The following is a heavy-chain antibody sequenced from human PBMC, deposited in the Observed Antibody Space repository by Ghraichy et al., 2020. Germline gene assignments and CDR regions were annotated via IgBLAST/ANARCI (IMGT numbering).Heavy chain of an antibody. J-gene: IGHJ4*02. CDR1: GLVFNAYG. V-gene: IGHV3-30*18. CDR3: AKGIAYCSNTNCRYYFDY. Sequence: GESLNISCAASGLVFNAYGMHWVRQAPGKGLEWVAGISYDGSNKYYAESVKGRFTISRDNSKNTVYLQMNSLRADDTAVYFCAKGIAYCSNTNCRYYFDYWGQGTLVTVSS. CDR2: ISYDGSNK. D-gene: IGHD2-2*01.